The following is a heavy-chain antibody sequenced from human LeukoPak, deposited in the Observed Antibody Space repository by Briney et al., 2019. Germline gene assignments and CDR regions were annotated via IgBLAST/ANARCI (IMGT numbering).Heavy chain of an antibody. D-gene: IGHD4-17*01. CDR3: ARDYGDIPPDWYYDL. CDR2: IYYSGNT. Sequence: SETLSLTCTVSGGSINSYYWSWIQQPPGKGLEYIGHIYYSGNTDYNPSLKSRVTISVDTSKNQFSLKLRSVTAADTAVYYCARDYGDIPPDWYYDLWGRGTLVTVSS. V-gene: IGHV4-59*01. CDR1: GGSINSYY. J-gene: IGHJ2*01.